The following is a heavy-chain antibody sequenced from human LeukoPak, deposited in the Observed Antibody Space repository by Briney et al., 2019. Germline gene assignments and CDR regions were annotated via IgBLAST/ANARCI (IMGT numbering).Heavy chain of an antibody. CDR3: AREFGDDY. CDR1: GGTFSSYA. Sequence: SVKVSCKASGGTFSSYAIIWVRQAPGQGLEWMGRIIPILGIANYAQKFQGRVTITADKSTSTAHMELSSLRSEDTAVYYCAREFGDDYWGQGTLVTVSS. CDR2: IIPILGIA. J-gene: IGHJ4*02. D-gene: IGHD3-10*01. V-gene: IGHV1-69*04.